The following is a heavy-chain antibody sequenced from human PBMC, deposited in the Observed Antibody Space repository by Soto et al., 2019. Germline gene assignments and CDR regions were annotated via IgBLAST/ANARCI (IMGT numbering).Heavy chain of an antibody. CDR2: ISGSGGST. Sequence: GGSLRLSCAASGFTFSSYAMSWVRQAPGKGLEWVSAISGSGGSTYYADSVKGRFTISRDNYKNTLYLQMNSLRAEDTAVYYCAKSGLKTYSSSWYLIDYFDYWGQGTLVTVST. CDR3: AKSGLKTYSSSWYLIDYFDY. V-gene: IGHV3-23*01. J-gene: IGHJ4*02. D-gene: IGHD6-13*01. CDR1: GFTFSSYA.